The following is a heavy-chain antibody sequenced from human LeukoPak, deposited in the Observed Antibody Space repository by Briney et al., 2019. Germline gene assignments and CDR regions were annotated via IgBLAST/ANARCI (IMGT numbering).Heavy chain of an antibody. D-gene: IGHD3-22*01. CDR3: ARPGTMIRPTYAFDI. V-gene: IGHV1-69*05. CDR1: GGTFSSYA. CDR2: ITPIFGTV. Sequence: ASVKVSCKASGGTFSSYAISWVRQAPGQGLEWMGRITPIFGTVNYAQKFQGRVTITTDESTSTAYMELSSLRSEDTAVYYCARPGTMIRPTYAFDIWGQGTMVTVSS. J-gene: IGHJ3*02.